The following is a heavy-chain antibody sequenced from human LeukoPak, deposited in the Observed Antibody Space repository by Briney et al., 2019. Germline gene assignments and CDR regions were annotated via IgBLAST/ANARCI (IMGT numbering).Heavy chain of an antibody. CDR3: ASWDIVVVPAAPNDAFDI. D-gene: IGHD2-2*01. Sequence: GGSLRLSCAASGFTVSSNYMTWVRQAPGKGVEWVSLIYSGGSTYYADSVKGRFTISRDNSKNTLYLQMNSLRAEDTAVYYCASWDIVVVPAAPNDAFDIWGQGTMVTVSS. CDR2: IYSGGST. CDR1: GFTVSSNY. J-gene: IGHJ3*02. V-gene: IGHV3-66*01.